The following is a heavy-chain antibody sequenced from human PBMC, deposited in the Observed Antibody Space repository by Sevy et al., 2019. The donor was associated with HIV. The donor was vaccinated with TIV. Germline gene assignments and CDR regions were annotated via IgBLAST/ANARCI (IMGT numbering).Heavy chain of an antibody. V-gene: IGHV3-30*18. CDR3: AKDSGSYYYYYMDV. J-gene: IGHJ6*03. D-gene: IGHD1-26*01. CDR1: GFTFSSYG. Sequence: GGSLRLSCAASGFTFSSYGMHWVRQAPGKGLEWVAVIPYDGSNKYYADSVKGRFTISRDNSKNTLYLQMNSLRAEDTAVYYCAKDSGSYYYYYMDVWDKGTTVTVSS. CDR2: IPYDGSNK.